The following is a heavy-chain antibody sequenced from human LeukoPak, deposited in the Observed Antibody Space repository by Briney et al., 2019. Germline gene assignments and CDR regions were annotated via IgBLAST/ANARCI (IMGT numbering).Heavy chain of an antibody. D-gene: IGHD5-18*01. CDR1: GGSIGSSNFY. CDR3: AGPGGSSHGYHTV. J-gene: IGHJ4*02. V-gene: IGHV4-39*01. Sequence: SETLSLTCTVSGGSIGSSNFYWGWSRQPPGKGLEWVGIIYYSATTYYNPALTSPLTTSVDTYKIQFSPTLSPVTAADTTVYYCAGPGGSSHGYHTVWGQGTLVTVSS. CDR2: IYYSATT.